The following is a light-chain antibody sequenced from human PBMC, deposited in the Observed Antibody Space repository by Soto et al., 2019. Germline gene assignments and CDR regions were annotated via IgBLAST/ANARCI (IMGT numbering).Light chain of an antibody. V-gene: IGKV4-1*01. Sequence: DIVMTQSPDSLAVSLGERATINCKSSQSVFFSSNNKNYLAWYQQKPGHPPKLLIYWASSRESGVPDRFSGSGSGKDFTLSISSLQAEDVAVYYCQQFYRSPLTFGGGTKVEIK. CDR2: WAS. CDR3: QQFYRSPLT. J-gene: IGKJ4*01. CDR1: QSVFFSSNNKNY.